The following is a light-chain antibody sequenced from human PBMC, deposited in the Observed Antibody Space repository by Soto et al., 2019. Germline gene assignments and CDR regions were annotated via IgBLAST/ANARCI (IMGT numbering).Light chain of an antibody. J-gene: IGLJ7*01. CDR1: SSNIGGNT. CDR2: KND. V-gene: IGLV1-44*01. Sequence: QSVLTQPPSASGTPGQRVTISCSGSSSNIGGNTVNWYQQLPGTAPKLLIYKNDQRPSGVPDRFSGSKSGTSASLAISGLQSEDEADYYCAAWDDDLSGFVFGSGTQLTVL. CDR3: AAWDDDLSGFV.